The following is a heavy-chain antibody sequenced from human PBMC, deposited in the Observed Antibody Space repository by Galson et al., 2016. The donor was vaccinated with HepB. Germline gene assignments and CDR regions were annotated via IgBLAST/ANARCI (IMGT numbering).Heavy chain of an antibody. CDR2: IYPDDSDT. D-gene: IGHD2-15*01. CDR1: GYAFSEYW. J-gene: IGHJ3*02. CDR3: AGILEVVDAFDI. Sequence: QSGAEVKKPGESLKLSCQGSGYAFSEYWIGWVRQLPGKGLEWVGNIYPDDSDTRYSPSFQGQVTISVDKSINTAYLQWSSLKTSDTAIYYCAGILEVVDAFDIWGRGTQVTVSS. V-gene: IGHV5-51*01.